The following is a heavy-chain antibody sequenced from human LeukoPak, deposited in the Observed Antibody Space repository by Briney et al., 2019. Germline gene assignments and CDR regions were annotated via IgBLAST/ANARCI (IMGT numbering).Heavy chain of an antibody. D-gene: IGHD3-16*01. CDR2: IYHSGST. CDR1: GHSISSNNW. Sequence: PSETRSLNCAVSGHSISSNNWGRWVRQPPGGGLEWIGEIYHSGSTNYNSSLKSRVPMSVDKSKNRISLELKAVSAADTAISYCARGRDYVLGSWGQGTLVTVSS. V-gene: IGHV4-4*02. CDR3: ARGRDYVLGS. J-gene: IGHJ4*02.